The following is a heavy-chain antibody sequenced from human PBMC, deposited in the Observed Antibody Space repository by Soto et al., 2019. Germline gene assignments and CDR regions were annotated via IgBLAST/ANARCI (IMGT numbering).Heavy chain of an antibody. CDR1: GYSFPSYW. D-gene: IGHD6-25*01. CDR3: ARHAAPPTGYGMDV. J-gene: IGHJ6*02. V-gene: IGHV5-51*01. Sequence: GESLKISCKGSGYSFPSYWIGWVRQKPGKGPEWLGIIYPGDSDVRYSPSFQGQVTISVDKSVNTAYLQWSSLKASDTAMYYCARHAAPPTGYGMDVWGQGTTVTVSS. CDR2: IYPGDSDV.